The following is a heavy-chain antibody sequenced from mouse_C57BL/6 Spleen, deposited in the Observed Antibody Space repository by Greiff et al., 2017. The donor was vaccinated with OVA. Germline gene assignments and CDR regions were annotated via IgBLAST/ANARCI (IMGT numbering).Heavy chain of an antibody. CDR3: AREGYGNYAYYFDY. J-gene: IGHJ2*01. Sequence: QVQLQQPGAELVKPGASVKLSCKASGYTFTSYWMHWVKQRPGQGLEWIGMIHPNSGSTNYNEKFKSKATLTVDKSSSTAYMQLSSLTSEDSAVYYCAREGYGNYAYYFDYWGQGTTLTVSS. CDR1: GYTFTSYW. CDR2: IHPNSGST. D-gene: IGHD2-1*01. V-gene: IGHV1-64*01.